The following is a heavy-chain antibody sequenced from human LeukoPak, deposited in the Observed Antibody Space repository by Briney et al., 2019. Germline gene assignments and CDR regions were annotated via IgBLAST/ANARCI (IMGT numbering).Heavy chain of an antibody. D-gene: IGHD5-18*01. CDR3: AKDIMGIQAFDY. CDR2: ISWNSGSI. V-gene: IGHV3-9*01. Sequence: GGSLRLSCAASGFTFDDYAMHWVRQAPGKGLEWVSGISWNSGSIGYADSVKGRFTISRDNAKNSLYLQMNSLRAEDTALYYCAKDIMGIQAFDYWGQGTLVTVSS. CDR1: GFTFDDYA. J-gene: IGHJ4*02.